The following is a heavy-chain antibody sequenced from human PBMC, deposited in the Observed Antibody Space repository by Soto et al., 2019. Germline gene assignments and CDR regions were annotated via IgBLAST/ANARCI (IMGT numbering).Heavy chain of an antibody. CDR2: MNPGSGDT. CDR1: GYSFTNND. J-gene: IGHJ5*02. D-gene: IGHD3-16*01. V-gene: IGHV1-8*01. CDR3: ARMATFGSLNWFDP. Sequence: ASVKVSCKASGYSFTNNDVSWVRQATGQGLEWMGWMNPGSGDTGYAQKFQGRVTMTRDISIATAYMELSSLRSDDTAIYYCARMATFGSLNWFDPWGQGTMVTVSS.